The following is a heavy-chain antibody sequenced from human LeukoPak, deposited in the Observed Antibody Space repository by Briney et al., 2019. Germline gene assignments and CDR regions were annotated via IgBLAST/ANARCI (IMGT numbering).Heavy chain of an antibody. J-gene: IGHJ3*02. CDR3: ARDEGGSGGRTDAFDI. CDR1: GGSVSSGSYY. CDR2: IYYSGST. D-gene: IGHD6-25*01. Sequence: SETLSLTCTVSGGSVSSGSYYWSWIRQPPGKGLEWIGYIYYSGSTNYNPSLKSRVTISVDTSKNQFSLKLSSVTAADTAVYYCARDEGGSGGRTDAFDIWGQGTMVTVSS. V-gene: IGHV4-61*01.